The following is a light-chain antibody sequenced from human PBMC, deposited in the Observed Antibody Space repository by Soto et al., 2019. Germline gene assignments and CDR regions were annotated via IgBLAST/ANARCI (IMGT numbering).Light chain of an antibody. V-gene: IGKV1-5*01. CDR2: DAS. CDR3: QQYNSRRT. CDR1: QSISSW. Sequence: DIQMTQSPSTLSASVGDRVTITCRASQSISSWLAWYQQKPGKAPKLLIYDASSLESGVPSRFSGSGSETEFTLTISSLQPDDFATYYCQQYNSRRTFGQGTKVEIK. J-gene: IGKJ1*01.